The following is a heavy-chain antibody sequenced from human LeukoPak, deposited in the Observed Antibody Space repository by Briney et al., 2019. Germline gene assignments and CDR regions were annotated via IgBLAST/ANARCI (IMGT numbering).Heavy chain of an antibody. J-gene: IGHJ5*02. V-gene: IGHV1-2*02. Sequence: ASVKVSCKASGYTFTGYYMHWVRQAPGQGLEWMGWINPNSGDTNYAQKFQGRVTMTRDTSISTAYMELSRLRSDDTAVYYCARVVVVPAAWFDPWGQGTLVTVSS. CDR2: INPNSGDT. D-gene: IGHD2-2*01. CDR1: GYTFTGYY. CDR3: ARVVVVPAAWFDP.